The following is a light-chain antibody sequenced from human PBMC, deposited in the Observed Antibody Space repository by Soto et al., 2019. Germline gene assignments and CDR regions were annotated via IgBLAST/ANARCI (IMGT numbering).Light chain of an antibody. CDR1: QTVSSSF. CDR3: QQYGGSVYT. J-gene: IGKJ2*01. Sequence: TQSPGTLSVSPGERVTLSCRASQTVSSSFFAWYQQKRGQAPRVLIYGASNRATDIPDRFSGSASGTEFTLTISRLEPEDFAVYFCQQYGGSVYTFGQGTRLEIK. V-gene: IGKV3-20*01. CDR2: GAS.